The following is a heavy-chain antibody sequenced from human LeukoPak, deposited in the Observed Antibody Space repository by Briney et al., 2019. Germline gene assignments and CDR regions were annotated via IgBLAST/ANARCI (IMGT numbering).Heavy chain of an antibody. CDR3: AKDKSITIFGVVPLDY. CDR2: INRDGSRT. D-gene: IGHD3-3*01. J-gene: IGHJ4*02. Sequence: GSLRLSCAASGFTFSNHWMHWVRQAPGKGLMWVSRINRDGSRTDYADSVKGRFTISRDNSKNTLYLQMNSLRAEDTAVYYCAKDKSITIFGVVPLDYWGQGTLVTVSS. CDR1: GFTFSNHW. V-gene: IGHV3-74*01.